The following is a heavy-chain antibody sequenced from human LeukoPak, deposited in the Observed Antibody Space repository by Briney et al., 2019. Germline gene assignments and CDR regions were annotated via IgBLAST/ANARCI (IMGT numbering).Heavy chain of an antibody. CDR1: GFTFSSYA. CDR2: IGGSGGTT. CDR3: ARGLDSNRWYFFDY. D-gene: IGHD6-13*01. J-gene: IGHJ4*02. V-gene: IGHV3-23*01. Sequence: GGSLRLSCAASGFTFSSYAMSWVRQAPGKGLEWVSSIGGSGGTTYYADSVKGRFTVFRDNSKNTLYVQMNRLRAEDTAVYFCARGLDSNRWYFFDYWGQGTLVTVSS.